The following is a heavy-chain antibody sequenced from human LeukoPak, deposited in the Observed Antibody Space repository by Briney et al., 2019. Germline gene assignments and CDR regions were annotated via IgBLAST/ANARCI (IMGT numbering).Heavy chain of an antibody. CDR2: LYSSGST. CDR1: GGSVSSGRYY. Sequence: SETLSLTCSVSGGSVSSGRYYRSWLRQPPGMGLEWIGYLYSSGSTNYNPSLQSRVTIAADTSKNQFSLKLRSVTAADTAFYDCTRMVAATMIQALVLSNWFDPWGQGTLVTVSS. D-gene: IGHD3-22*01. J-gene: IGHJ5*02. V-gene: IGHV4-61*01. CDR3: TRMVAATMIQALVLSNWFDP.